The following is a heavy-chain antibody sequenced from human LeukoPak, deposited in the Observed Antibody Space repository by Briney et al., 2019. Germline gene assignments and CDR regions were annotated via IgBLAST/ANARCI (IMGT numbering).Heavy chain of an antibody. V-gene: IGHV4-59*01. CDR1: NGDINNYY. CDR2: IYYRGGT. Sequence: SETLSLTCTVSNGDINNYYWSWVRQPPGKGLEWIGYIYYRGGTKSNPSLKSRVTISIDTSNDQVSLRLTSVTAADTAVYYCARSESGVQYFQHYFYIDAWGKGTTVTVSS. J-gene: IGHJ6*03. D-gene: IGHD2-2*01. CDR3: ARSESGVQYFQHYFYIDA.